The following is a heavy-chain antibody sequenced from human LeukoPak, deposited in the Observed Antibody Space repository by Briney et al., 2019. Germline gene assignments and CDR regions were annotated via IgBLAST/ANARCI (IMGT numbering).Heavy chain of an antibody. CDR1: GYTFTSYA. CDR3: ARGPIVVVPAANNWFDP. V-gene: IGHV1-3*01. Sequence: GASVKVSCKASGYTFTSYAMHWVRQAPGQRLEWMGWINAGNGNTKYSQKFQGRATITRDTSASTAYMELSSLRSEDTAVYYCARGPIVVVPAANNWFDPWGQGTLVTVSS. CDR2: INAGNGNT. D-gene: IGHD2-2*01. J-gene: IGHJ5*02.